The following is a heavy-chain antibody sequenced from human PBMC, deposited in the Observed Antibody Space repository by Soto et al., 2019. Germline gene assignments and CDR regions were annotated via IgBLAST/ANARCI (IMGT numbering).Heavy chain of an antibody. V-gene: IGHV2-5*02. CDR2: RYWDGDK. Sequence: QITLKESGPTLVNPTQTLTLTCTFSGFSLSTNGGGVGWIRQPPGKALEWLALRYWDGDKRYSPSLKSRLTITITKDISKKQLVLTMTNMDPVDTATYCCAHSRYGDFSIDHWGQGTLVTVSS. CDR3: AHSRYGDFSIDH. D-gene: IGHD4-17*01. J-gene: IGHJ4*02. CDR1: GFSLSTNGGG.